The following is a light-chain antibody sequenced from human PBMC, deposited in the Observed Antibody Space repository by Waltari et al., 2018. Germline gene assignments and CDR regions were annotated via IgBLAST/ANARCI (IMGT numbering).Light chain of an antibody. CDR3: QQRRKWRT. Sequence: EVVLTQSPATLSLSPGDRATLSCRASQSVSTYLAWYQQKPGQAPRLLIFDASNRATGIPARVSGSGSGTDFSLTISSLEPEDFAVYYCQQRRKWRTFGQGTKLEI. V-gene: IGKV3-11*01. CDR2: DAS. J-gene: IGKJ2*01. CDR1: QSVSTY.